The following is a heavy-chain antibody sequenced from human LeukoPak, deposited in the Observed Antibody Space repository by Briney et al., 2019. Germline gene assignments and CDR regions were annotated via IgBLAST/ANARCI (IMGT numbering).Heavy chain of an antibody. V-gene: IGHV4-59*01. J-gene: IGHJ5*02. CDR3: ARDHPRPGYDFWSGRPSGLDP. D-gene: IGHD3-3*01. Sequence: SETLSLTCTVSGGSISSYYWSWIRQPPGKGLEWIGYIYYSGSTNYNPSPKSRVTISVDTSKNQFSLKLSSVTAADTAVYYCARDHPRPGYDFWSGRPSGLDPWGQGTLVTASS. CDR1: GGSISSYY. CDR2: IYYSGST.